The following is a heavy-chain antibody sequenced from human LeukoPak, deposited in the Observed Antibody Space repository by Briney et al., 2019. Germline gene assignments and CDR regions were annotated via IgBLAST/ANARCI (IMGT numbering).Heavy chain of an antibody. D-gene: IGHD6-13*01. CDR1: GGSISSYY. V-gene: IGHV4-59*01. CDR3: ASYIAAADEYFQH. Sequence: KPSETLSLTCTVSGGSISSYYWSWIRQPPGKGLEWIGYIYYSGSTNYNPSLKSRVTISVDTSKNQFSLKLSSVTAADTAVYYCASYIAAADEYFQHWGQGTLVTVSS. CDR2: IYYSGST. J-gene: IGHJ1*01.